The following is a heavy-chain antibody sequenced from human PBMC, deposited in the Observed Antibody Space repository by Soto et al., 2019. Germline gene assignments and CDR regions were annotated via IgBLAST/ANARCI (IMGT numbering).Heavy chain of an antibody. Sequence: SETLSLTCTVSGGSISSESYFWVWVRQPSGKGLEWVGTISYSGSPFFNPSLKGRATLSVDTSKNQFSLRLSAVTAADSAVYFCAALLGHCSGGTCFFRWFDPWGQGSLVTVSS. CDR3: AALLGHCSGGTCFFRWFDP. CDR1: GGSISSESYF. J-gene: IGHJ5*02. CDR2: ISYSGSP. V-gene: IGHV4-39*01. D-gene: IGHD2-15*01.